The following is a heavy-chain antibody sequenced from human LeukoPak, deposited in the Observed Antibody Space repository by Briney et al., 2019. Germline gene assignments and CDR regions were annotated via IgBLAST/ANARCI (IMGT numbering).Heavy chain of an antibody. Sequence: SQTLSLTCTVSGGSISSGGYYWSWIRQHPGKGLEWIGYIYYSGSTYYNPSLKSRVTISVDTSKNQFSLKLSSVTAADTAVYYCARRIAAAGTMRFDPWGQGTLVTVSS. CDR1: GGSISSGGYY. CDR2: IYYSGST. V-gene: IGHV4-31*03. J-gene: IGHJ5*02. CDR3: ARRIAAAGTMRFDP. D-gene: IGHD6-13*01.